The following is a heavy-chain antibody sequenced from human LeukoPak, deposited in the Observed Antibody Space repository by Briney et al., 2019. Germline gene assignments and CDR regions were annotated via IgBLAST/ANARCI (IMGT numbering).Heavy chain of an antibody. Sequence: NPSETLSLTCTVFGGSISGHYWTWVRQPPGEGLEWIGQIHYSGKADYNPSLRSRITISVDTSKNQMSLKVTSVTAADTAVYYCARFGVDYDMDVWGQGTTVTVS. CDR1: GGSISGHY. V-gene: IGHV4-59*11. CDR2: IHYSGKA. J-gene: IGHJ6*02. D-gene: IGHD3-16*01. CDR3: ARFGVDYDMDV.